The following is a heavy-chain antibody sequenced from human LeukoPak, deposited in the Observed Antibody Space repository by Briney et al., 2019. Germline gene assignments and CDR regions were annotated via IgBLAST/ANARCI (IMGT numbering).Heavy chain of an antibody. CDR1: GGTFSSYA. CDR3: ARERDILTGYSP. D-gene: IGHD3-9*01. J-gene: IGHJ5*02. CDR2: IIPIFGTA. Sequence: SVKVSCKASGGTFSSYAISWVRQAPGQGLEWMGRIIPIFGTANYAQKFQGRVTITTDESTSTAYMELSSLRSEDTAVYYCARERDILTGYSPWGQGTLVTVSS. V-gene: IGHV1-69*05.